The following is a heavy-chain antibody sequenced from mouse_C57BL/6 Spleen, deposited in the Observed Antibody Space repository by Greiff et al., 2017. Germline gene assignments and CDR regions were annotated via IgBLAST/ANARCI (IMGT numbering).Heavy chain of an antibody. CDR1: GYTFTSYW. Sequence: QVQLQQPGPELVRPGSSVKLSCKASGYTFTSYWMDWVKQRPGQGLEWIGNIYPADSETHYNQKFKDKATLTVDKSSSTAYMELSSLTSDDSAVYCCARDYYGYGDAMGDWGQGTTVTVS. D-gene: IGHD2-14*01. J-gene: IGHJ4*01. CDR2: IYPADSET. V-gene: IGHV1-61*01. CDR3: ARDYYGYGDAMGD.